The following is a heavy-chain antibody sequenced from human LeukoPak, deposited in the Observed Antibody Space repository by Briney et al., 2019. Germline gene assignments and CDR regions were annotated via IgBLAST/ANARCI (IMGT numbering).Heavy chain of an antibody. CDR2: ISAYNGNT. J-gene: IGHJ5*02. V-gene: IGHV1-18*01. CDR1: GYTFTSYG. Sequence: ASVKVSCKASGYTFTSYGISWVRQAPGQGLEWMGWISAYNGNTNHAQKLQGRVTMTTDTSTSTAYMELRSLRSDDTAVYYCAREWHYYDSSGYTNWFDPWGQGTLVTVSS. D-gene: IGHD3-22*01. CDR3: AREWHYYDSSGYTNWFDP.